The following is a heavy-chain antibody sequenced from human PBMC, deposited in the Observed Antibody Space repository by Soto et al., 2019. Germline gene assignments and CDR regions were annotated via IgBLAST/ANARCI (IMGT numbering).Heavy chain of an antibody. CDR2: ISGSGSSV. Sequence: GGSLRLSCAASGFTFSHYVLSWVRQAPGRGLEWVSSISGSGSSVYLADSVRGRFTMSRDLSRNTVSLQMNRLRAEDTAIYYCAKVRASYLSASYFYYGLDVWGQGTTVTVSS. V-gene: IGHV3-23*01. CDR1: GFTFSHYV. CDR3: AKVRASYLSASYFYYGLDV. D-gene: IGHD3-10*01. J-gene: IGHJ6*02.